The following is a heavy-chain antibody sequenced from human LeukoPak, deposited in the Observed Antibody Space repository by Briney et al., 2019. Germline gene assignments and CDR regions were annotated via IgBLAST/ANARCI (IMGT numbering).Heavy chain of an antibody. CDR1: GFTFSNYG. Sequence: GGSLRLSCAASGFTFSNYGMHWVRQAPGKGLEWVALISNDGNNQYYADFVKGRFTISRDNSKNTLSLQINSLRAEDTAVYYCATQGFCTSTDCYAHNFHIWGQGTMVTVSS. CDR3: ATQGFCTSTDCYAHNFHI. V-gene: IGHV3-30*03. CDR2: ISNDGNNQ. J-gene: IGHJ3*02. D-gene: IGHD2-2*01.